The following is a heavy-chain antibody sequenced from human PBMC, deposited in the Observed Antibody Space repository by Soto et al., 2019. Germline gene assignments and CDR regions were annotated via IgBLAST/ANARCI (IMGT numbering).Heavy chain of an antibody. D-gene: IGHD3-3*01. CDR1: GFDFKTYA. Sequence: PGGSLRLSCVTSGFDFKTYAMTWIRHIPGKGLQWVSTISQTGGTSYYVDSVRGRFTISRDNSDNVLFLQMDALRIEDTAMYYCARSLEDYSTNNFYDPWGQGTLVTVPQ. CDR2: ISQTGGTS. V-gene: IGHV3-23*01. J-gene: IGHJ5*02. CDR3: ARSLEDYSTNNFYDP.